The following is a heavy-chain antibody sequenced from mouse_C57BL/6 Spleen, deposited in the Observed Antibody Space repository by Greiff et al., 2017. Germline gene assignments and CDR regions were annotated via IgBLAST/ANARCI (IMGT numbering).Heavy chain of an antibody. V-gene: IGHV1-4*01. CDR2: INPISGYT. CDR3: ARWGDGYVYAMDD. Sequence: QVQLQPSGAELARPGASVKMSCKASGYTFTSYTMHWVKQRPGQGLEWIGYINPISGYTKYNQKFKDKATLTADKSSSTAYMQLSSLTSEDSAVYYCARWGDGYVYAMDDWGQGTSVTVSS. D-gene: IGHD2-2*01. J-gene: IGHJ4*01. CDR1: GYTFTSYT.